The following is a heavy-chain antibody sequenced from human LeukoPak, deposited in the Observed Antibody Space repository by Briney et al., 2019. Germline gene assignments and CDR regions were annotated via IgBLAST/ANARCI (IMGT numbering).Heavy chain of an antibody. CDR3: AKAQMVRGVIYYFDY. V-gene: IGHV3-53*01. Sequence: GGSLGLSCAASGFTVSSNYMSWVRQAPGKGLEWVSVIYSGGSTYYADSVKGRFTISRDNSKNTLYLQMNSLRAEDTAVYYCAKAQMVRGVIYYFDYWGQGTLVTVSS. D-gene: IGHD3-10*01. CDR1: GFTVSSNY. J-gene: IGHJ4*02. CDR2: IYSGGST.